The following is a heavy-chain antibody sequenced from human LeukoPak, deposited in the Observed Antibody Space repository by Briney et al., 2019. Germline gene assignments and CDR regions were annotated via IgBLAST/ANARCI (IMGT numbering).Heavy chain of an antibody. Sequence: PGGSLRLSCAASGFTFSRNWMHWVRLAPGKGLVWVSRINSDGSITNYADSMKGRFTISRDNAKNTLYLQMSSLRAEDTAVYYCAKIDAYWGQGTLVTVSS. CDR2: INSDGSIT. J-gene: IGHJ4*02. CDR3: AKIDAY. V-gene: IGHV3-74*01. CDR1: GFTFSRNW.